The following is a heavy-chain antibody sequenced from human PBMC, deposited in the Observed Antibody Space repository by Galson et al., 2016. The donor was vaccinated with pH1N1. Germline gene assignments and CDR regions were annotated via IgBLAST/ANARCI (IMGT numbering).Heavy chain of an antibody. CDR3: AKGGHYSSFDY. Sequence: LRLSCAASGLTFSSYAMSWVRQAPGKGLEWVSTISGSGFTTFFADSVKGRFTISRDNSKNTFNLQLNSLRAEETAIYYCAKGGHYSSFDYWGQGALVTVSS. CDR2: ISGSGFTT. CDR1: GLTFSSYA. D-gene: IGHD4-11*01. V-gene: IGHV3-23*01. J-gene: IGHJ4*02.